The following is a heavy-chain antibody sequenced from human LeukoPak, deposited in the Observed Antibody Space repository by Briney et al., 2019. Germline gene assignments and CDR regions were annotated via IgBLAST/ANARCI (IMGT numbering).Heavy chain of an antibody. D-gene: IGHD3-22*01. CDR3: ARDVPAYYYDSSGYTDAFDI. CDR2: VWYDGSNK. J-gene: IGHJ3*02. CDR1: GFTFSSYG. Sequence: GGSLRLSCAASGFTFSSYGMHWVRQAPGKGLEWVAVVWYDGSNKYYADSVKGRFTISRDNSKNTLYLQMNSLRAEDTAVYYCARDVPAYYYDSSGYTDAFDIWGQGTMVTVSS. V-gene: IGHV3-33*01.